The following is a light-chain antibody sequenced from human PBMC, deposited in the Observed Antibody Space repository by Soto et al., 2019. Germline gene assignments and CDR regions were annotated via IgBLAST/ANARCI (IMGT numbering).Light chain of an antibody. J-gene: IGKJ4*01. CDR1: QGIGDT. V-gene: IGKV3D-15*01. CDR2: AAS. CDR3: QQYVSIPLT. Sequence: EVVMRQSPATLSVSPVEGATLSCRASQGIGDTLAWYQHKPGQTPRLLIYAASSRATGIPDRFSGSGSGTDFTLTISRLEPEDSAVYYCQQYVSIPLTFGGGTKVDIK.